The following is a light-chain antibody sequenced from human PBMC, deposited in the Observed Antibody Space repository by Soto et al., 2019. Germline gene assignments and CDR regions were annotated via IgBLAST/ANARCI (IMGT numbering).Light chain of an antibody. V-gene: IGLV2-14*01. CDR1: SSDVGHCDY. J-gene: IGLJ3*02. Sequence: QSALTQPASVSGSPGQSITISCTGTSSDVGHCDYVSWYQQHPGKVPKLIISEVTTRPSGVSDRFSGSKSGNTASLTISRLQAEDEAHYYCSSYTTAYTQVFGGGTKVTVL. CDR3: SSYTTAYTQV. CDR2: EVT.